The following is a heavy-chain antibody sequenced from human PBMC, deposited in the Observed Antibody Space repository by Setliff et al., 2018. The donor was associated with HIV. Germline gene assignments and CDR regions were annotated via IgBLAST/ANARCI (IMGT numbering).Heavy chain of an antibody. CDR1: GFIFSSYS. V-gene: IGHV3-48*01. Sequence: GGSLRLSCAASGFIFSSYSMNWVRQAPGKGLEWVSYINTSGRTKYYADSVKGRFTISRDNSKNTLFLQMSSLRAEDTAIYYCARGSYGSFDYWGLGTLVTVSS. CDR3: ARGSYGSFDY. D-gene: IGHD3-10*01. CDR2: INTSGRTK. J-gene: IGHJ4*02.